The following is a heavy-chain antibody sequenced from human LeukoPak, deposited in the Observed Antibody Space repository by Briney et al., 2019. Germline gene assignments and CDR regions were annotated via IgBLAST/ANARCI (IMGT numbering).Heavy chain of an antibody. CDR2: IIPIFGTA. J-gene: IGHJ6*02. CDR1: GGTFSSYA. D-gene: IGHD6-19*01. CDR3: AVAQQWLANYYYYGMDV. V-gene: IGHV1-69*13. Sequence: GASVKVSCKASGGTFSSYAISWVRQAPGQGLEWMGGIIPIFGTANYAQKFQGRVTFTADESTSTAYMELSSLRSEDTAVYYCAVAQQWLANYYYYGMDVWGQGTTVTVSS.